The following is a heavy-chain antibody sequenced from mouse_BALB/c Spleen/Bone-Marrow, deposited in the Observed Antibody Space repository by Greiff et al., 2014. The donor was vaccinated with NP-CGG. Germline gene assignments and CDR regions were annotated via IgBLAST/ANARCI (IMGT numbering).Heavy chain of an antibody. D-gene: IGHD1-1*01. CDR2: IPPGSGTT. CDR3: ARGSYYYGSSSPWFAY. CDR1: GYTFTSYW. J-gene: IGHJ3*01. Sequence: DLVKPGASVKLSCKASGYTFTSYWINWIKQRPGQGLEWIGRIPPGSGTTYYNEMFKCKATLTVDTSSTTAYIQLSSLSSEDSAVYFCARGSYYYGSSSPWFAYWGQGTLVTVSA. V-gene: IGHV1S41*01.